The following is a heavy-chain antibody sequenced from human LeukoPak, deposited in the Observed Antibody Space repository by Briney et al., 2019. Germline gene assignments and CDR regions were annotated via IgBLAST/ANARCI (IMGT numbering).Heavy chain of an antibody. CDR1: GFSFGDYA. CDR3: TRAPPMLRGVVVEY. J-gene: IGHJ4*02. D-gene: IGHD3-10*01. Sequence: GRSLRLSCTTSGFSFGDYAMSWFRQAPGKGLEWVGFIRSKAYGATTEYAASVKGRFTISRDDSKSIAYLQMNSLKIEDTALYYCTRAPPMLRGVVVEYWGQGTLVTVSA. CDR2: IRSKAYGATT. V-gene: IGHV3-49*03.